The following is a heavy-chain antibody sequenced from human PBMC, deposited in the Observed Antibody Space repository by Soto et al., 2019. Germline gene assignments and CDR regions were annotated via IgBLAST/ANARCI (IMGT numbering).Heavy chain of an antibody. D-gene: IGHD2-8*02. CDR3: AREDTGYYYYYGMDV. CDR2: IYYSGST. Sequence: PSETLSLTCTVTGDSISSRSYYWGWIRQPPGKGLEWTGYIYYSGSTYYNPSLKSRVTISVDTSKNQFSLKLSSVTAADTAVYYCAREDTGYYYYYGMDVWGQGTTVTVSS. J-gene: IGHJ6*02. CDR1: GDSISSRSYY. V-gene: IGHV4-30-4*08.